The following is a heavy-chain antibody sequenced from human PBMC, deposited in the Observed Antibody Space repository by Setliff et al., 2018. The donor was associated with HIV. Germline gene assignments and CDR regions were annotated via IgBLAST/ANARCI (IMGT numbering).Heavy chain of an antibody. Sequence: PSETLSLTCTVSSDSITNNSYYWSWIRQPAGKGLEWIGRIYTSGSTNYNPSLKSRVTISVDTSKNQFSLKLSSVTAEDTAVYYCARGAYNWNYRKIGGAFDIWGQGTMVTVSS. V-gene: IGHV4-61*02. CDR3: ARGAYNWNYRKIGGAFDI. CDR2: IYTSGST. CDR1: SDSITNNSYY. J-gene: IGHJ3*02. D-gene: IGHD1-7*01.